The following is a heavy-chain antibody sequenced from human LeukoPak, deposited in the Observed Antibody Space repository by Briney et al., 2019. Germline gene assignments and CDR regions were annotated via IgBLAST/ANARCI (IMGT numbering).Heavy chain of an antibody. CDR2: IWYDGSNK. V-gene: IGHV3-33*01. CDR3: AREFTQRDY. J-gene: IGHJ4*02. Sequence: GRSLRLSCAASGFTFSSYGMHWVRQAPGKGLEWVAVIWYDGSNKYYADSVKGRFTISRDNAKNSLYLQMNSLRVEDTAVYYCAREFTQRDYWGQGTLVTVSS. CDR1: GFTFSSYG.